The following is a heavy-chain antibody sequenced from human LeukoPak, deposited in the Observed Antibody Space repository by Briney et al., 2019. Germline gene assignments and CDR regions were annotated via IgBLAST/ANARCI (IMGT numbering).Heavy chain of an antibody. Sequence: SETLSLTCAVYGGSFSGYYWSWIRQPPGKGLEWIGEINHSGSTNYNPSLKSRVTISVDTSKNQFSLKLSSVTAADTPVYYCARGAAVAALYWYFDLWGRGTLVTVSS. CDR3: ARGAAVAALYWYFDL. CDR2: INHSGST. CDR1: GGSFSGYY. V-gene: IGHV4-34*01. D-gene: IGHD6-19*01. J-gene: IGHJ2*01.